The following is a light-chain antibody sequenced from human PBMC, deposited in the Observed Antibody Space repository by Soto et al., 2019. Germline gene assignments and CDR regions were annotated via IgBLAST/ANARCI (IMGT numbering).Light chain of an antibody. CDR1: QSVSSSY. CDR2: GAS. CDR3: QQYGSSPST. V-gene: IGKV3-20*01. J-gene: IGKJ4*01. Sequence: IVYPQSRGTLSMARVEIATVSFTVSQSVSSSYLAWYQQKPGQAPRLLIYGASSRATGIPDRFSGIGSGTDLNPTFSSLEPEDFAVYYCQQYGSSPSTVAGGTPVDIK.